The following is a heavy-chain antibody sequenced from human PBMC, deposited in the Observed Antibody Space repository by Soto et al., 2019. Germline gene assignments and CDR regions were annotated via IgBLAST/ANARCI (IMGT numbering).Heavy chain of an antibody. Sequence: QPGGSLRLSCADSGFTFSSYGMHWVRQAPGKGLEWVAVISYDGSNKYYADSVKGRFTISRDNSKNTLYLQMNSLRAEDTAVYYCAKEPTKKLLEWLSPTHFDYWGQGTLVTVSS. J-gene: IGHJ4*02. CDR2: ISYDGSNK. D-gene: IGHD3-3*01. CDR1: GFTFSSYG. V-gene: IGHV3-30*18. CDR3: AKEPTKKLLEWLSPTHFDY.